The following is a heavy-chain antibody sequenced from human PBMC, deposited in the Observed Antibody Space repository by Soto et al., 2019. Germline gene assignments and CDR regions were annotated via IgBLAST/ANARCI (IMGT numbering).Heavy chain of an antibody. CDR1: GGSVSSSSYY. CDR2: IYYSGST. J-gene: IGHJ6*02. CDR3: ASNLLLWFGELFYYYYGMDV. V-gene: IGHV4-39*01. D-gene: IGHD3-10*01. Sequence: SETLSLTCTVSGGSVSSSSYYWGWVRQPPGKGLEWIGSIYYSGSTYYNPSLKSRVTISVDTSKNQFSLKLSSVTAADTAVYYCASNLLLWFGELFYYYYGMDVWGQGTTVTVS.